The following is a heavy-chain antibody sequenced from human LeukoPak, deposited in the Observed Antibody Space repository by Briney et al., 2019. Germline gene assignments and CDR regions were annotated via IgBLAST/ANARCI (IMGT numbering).Heavy chain of an antibody. J-gene: IGHJ5*02. V-gene: IGHV4-39*01. CDR1: GGSISSSSYY. Sequence: NPSETLSLTCTVSGGSISSSSYYWGWIRQPPGKGLEWIGSIYYSGSTYYNPSLKSRVTISVDTSKNQFSLKLSSVTAADTAVYYCARHCHGDYLGNWFDPWGQGTLVTVSS. D-gene: IGHD4-17*01. CDR3: ARHCHGDYLGNWFDP. CDR2: IYYSGST.